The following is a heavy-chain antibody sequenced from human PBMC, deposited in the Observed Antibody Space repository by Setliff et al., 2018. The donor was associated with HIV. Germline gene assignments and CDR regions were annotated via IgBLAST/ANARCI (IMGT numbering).Heavy chain of an antibody. J-gene: IGHJ5*02. CDR2: FYSGGST. V-gene: IGHV4-4*07. Sequence: PSETLSLTCSVSGDSISGYFWSWIRQPAGKGLEWIGRFYSGGSTNYNPSLKSRVTLSIDKSKNQVSLKLTSVTAADTAVYYCARAPTGWYELDLWGQGTLVTVSS. CDR1: GDSISGYF. CDR3: ARAPTGWYELDL. D-gene: IGHD6-19*01.